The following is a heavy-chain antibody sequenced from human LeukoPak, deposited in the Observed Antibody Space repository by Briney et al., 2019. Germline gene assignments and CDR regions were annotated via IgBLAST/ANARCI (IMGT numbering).Heavy chain of an antibody. D-gene: IGHD3-10*01. CDR2: ISYDGSNK. V-gene: IGHV3-30*03. J-gene: IGHJ3*02. CDR1: GFTFSSYG. CDR3: ARVLLPQDYYGSGSDAFDI. Sequence: HPGGSLRLSCAASGFTFSSYGMHWVRQAPGKGLEWVAVISYDGSNKYYADSVKGRFTISRDNSKNTLYLQMNSLRAEDTAVYYCARVLLPQDYYGSGSDAFDIWGQGTMVTVFS.